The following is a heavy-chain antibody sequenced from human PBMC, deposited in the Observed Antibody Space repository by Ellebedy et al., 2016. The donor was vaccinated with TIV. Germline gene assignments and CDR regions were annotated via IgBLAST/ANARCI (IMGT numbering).Heavy chain of an antibody. Sequence: ASVKVSXKASGYTFTGYYIHWVRQAPGQGLEWMGWVNPNSGGTNYAQKFQGRVTMTTDTSRTTAYMELRNLKSDDSAVYFCARDTSGIFDTSVAPNAFDIWGQGAVVTVSS. CDR2: VNPNSGGT. CDR3: ARDTSGIFDTSVAPNAFDI. V-gene: IGHV1-2*02. CDR1: GYTFTGYY. D-gene: IGHD3-22*01. J-gene: IGHJ3*02.